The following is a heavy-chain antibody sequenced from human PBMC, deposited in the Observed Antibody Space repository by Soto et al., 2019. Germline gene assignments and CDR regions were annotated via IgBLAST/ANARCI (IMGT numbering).Heavy chain of an antibody. CDR2: ISYDGSEK. J-gene: IGHJ4*02. Sequence: QVQLVESGGGVVQPGRSLRLSCAASGFTFSSYGMHWVRQAPGKGLEWVAVISYDGSEKYYAVSVKGRFTISRDNSKNTLYLQMNSLRAEYTAVYYCAKGAVTTSLYYFDYWGQGTLVPFSS. D-gene: IGHD4-17*01. V-gene: IGHV3-30*18. CDR1: GFTFSSYG. CDR3: AKGAVTTSLYYFDY.